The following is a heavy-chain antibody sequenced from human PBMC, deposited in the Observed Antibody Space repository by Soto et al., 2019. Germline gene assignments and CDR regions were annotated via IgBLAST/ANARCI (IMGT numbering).Heavy chain of an antibody. V-gene: IGHV4-39*01. CDR1: GGSISSSSYY. CDR3: ARLIVYAYTLDY. D-gene: IGHD2-8*01. CDR2: IYYSGST. J-gene: IGHJ4*02. Sequence: QLQLQESGPGLVKPSETLSLTCTVSGGSISSSSYYWGWIRQPPAKGLEWIGSIYYSGSTYYNPSPKSRAAISVATSNNQSALKLSSVTAADTAVYYCARLIVYAYTLDYWGQGTLVTVSS.